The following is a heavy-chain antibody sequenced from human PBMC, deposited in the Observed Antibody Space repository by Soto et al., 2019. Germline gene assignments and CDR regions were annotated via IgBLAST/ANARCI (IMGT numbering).Heavy chain of an antibody. CDR1: GYTFTSYD. CDR3: ARAPRPRYGDYAADYYGMDV. D-gene: IGHD4-17*01. J-gene: IGHJ6*02. Sequence: QVQLVQSGAEVKKPGASVKVSCKASGYTFTSYDINWVRQATGQGLEWMGWMNPNSGNTGYAQKFQGRVTMTRNTSISTAYRELSSLRSEDTAVYYCARAPRPRYGDYAADYYGMDVWGQGTTVTVSS. CDR2: MNPNSGNT. V-gene: IGHV1-8*01.